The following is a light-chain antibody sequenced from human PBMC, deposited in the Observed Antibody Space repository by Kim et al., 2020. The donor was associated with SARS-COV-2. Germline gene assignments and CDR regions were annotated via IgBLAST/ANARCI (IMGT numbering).Light chain of an antibody. J-gene: IGKJ1*01. CDR2: AAY. V-gene: IGKV3-15*01. CDR1: QSLNSN. Sequence: EIVMTQSPATLSVSPGERATLSCRASQSLNSNLAWYQQKPGQAPRLLIYAAYTRAAGIPARFSGSESGTEFTLTISSLQSEDFAVYYCQQYNNWPRTFGQGTKVDIK. CDR3: QQYNNWPRT.